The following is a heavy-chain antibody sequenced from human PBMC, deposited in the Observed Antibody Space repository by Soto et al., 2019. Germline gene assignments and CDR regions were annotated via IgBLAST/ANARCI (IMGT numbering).Heavy chain of an antibody. CDR3: AREGGHYGMDV. V-gene: IGHV4-59*01. J-gene: IGHJ6*02. CDR2: IYYSGST. D-gene: IGHD2-15*01. CDR1: GGSISSYY. Sequence: TSETLSLTCTVSGGSISSYYWSWIRQPPGKGLEWIGYIYYSGSTNYNPSLKSRVTISVDTSKNQFSLKLSSVTAADTAVYYCAREGGHYGMDVWGQGTTVTVSS.